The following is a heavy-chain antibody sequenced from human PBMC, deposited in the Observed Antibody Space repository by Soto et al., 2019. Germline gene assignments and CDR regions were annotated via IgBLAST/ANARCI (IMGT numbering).Heavy chain of an antibody. V-gene: IGHV4-34*01. D-gene: IGHD2-2*01. Sequence: WETLSLTCAVYGGSFSGYYWSWIRQPPGKGLEWIGEINHSGSTNYNPSLKSRVTISVDTSKNQSSLKLSSVTAADTAVYYCARGGAMPDAGKTFDPWGQGTLVTVSS. CDR3: ARGGAMPDAGKTFDP. CDR2: INHSGST. CDR1: GGSFSGYY. J-gene: IGHJ5*02.